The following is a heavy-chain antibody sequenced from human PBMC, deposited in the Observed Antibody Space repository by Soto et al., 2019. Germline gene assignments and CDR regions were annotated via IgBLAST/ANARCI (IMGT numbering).Heavy chain of an antibody. CDR1: GGSFSGYY. J-gene: IGHJ6*03. V-gene: IGHV4-34*01. D-gene: IGHD3-9*01. Sequence: QVQLQQWGAGLLEPSETLSLTCAVYGGSFSGYYWSWIRQPPGKGLEWIGEINHSGNTNYNPSLKSRSTKPVDKSKTQFSRKWSSVTAPDTPVYYGASQGLPFFDWPPPPPYYLDVWAKGPRSPSP. CDR2: INHSGNT. CDR3: ASQGLPFFDWPPPPPYYLDV.